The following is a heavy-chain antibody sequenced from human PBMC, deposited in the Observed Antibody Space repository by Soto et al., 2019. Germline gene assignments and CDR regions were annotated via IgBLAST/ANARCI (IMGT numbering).Heavy chain of an antibody. Sequence: SVKVSCKASGGTFSSYAISWVRQAPGQGLEWMGGIIPIFGTANYAQKFQGRVTIAADESTSTAYMELGSLRSEDTAVYYCAREVGYYYDSSGYYFDYWGQGTLVTVSS. CDR3: AREVGYYYDSSGYYFDY. CDR2: IIPIFGTA. V-gene: IGHV1-69*13. D-gene: IGHD3-22*01. J-gene: IGHJ4*02. CDR1: GGTFSSYA.